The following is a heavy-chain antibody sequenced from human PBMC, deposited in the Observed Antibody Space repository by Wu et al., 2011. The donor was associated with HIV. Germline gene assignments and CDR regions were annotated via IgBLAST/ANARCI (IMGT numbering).Heavy chain of an antibody. D-gene: IGHD7-27*01. Sequence: QVQLVQSGAEVKKPGASVKVSCKASGYTFTSYDINWVRQATGQGLEWMGWMNPNSGNTGYAQKFQGRVTITADKSTSTAYMELRSLRSDDTAVYYCAREGANWGSRTDAFDIWGQGTMGHRLF. V-gene: IGHV1-8*03. CDR2: MNPNSGNT. CDR3: AREGANWGSRTDAFDI. CDR1: GYTFTSYD. J-gene: IGHJ3*02.